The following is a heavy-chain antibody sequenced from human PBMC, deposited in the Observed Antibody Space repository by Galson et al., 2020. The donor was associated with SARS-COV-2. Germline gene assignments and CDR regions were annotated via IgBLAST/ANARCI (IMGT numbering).Heavy chain of an antibody. J-gene: IGHJ4*02. CDR2: LYYGWKT. D-gene: IGHD3-10*01. Sequence: ASETLSLTCTVSGGSINIYYWSWIRQPPGKGLEWIGYLYYGWKTNYNPSLKSRVTISVDTSKSQVSLTLSSVTAADTAVYYCARLPVVRGVDYWGQGILVTVSS. V-gene: IGHV4-59*01. CDR3: ARLPVVRGVDY. CDR1: GGSINIYY.